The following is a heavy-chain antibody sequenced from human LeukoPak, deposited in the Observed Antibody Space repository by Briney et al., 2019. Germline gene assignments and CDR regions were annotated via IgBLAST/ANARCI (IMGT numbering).Heavy chain of an antibody. CDR1: GFTFSSYS. D-gene: IGHD3-16*01. V-gene: IGHV3-48*04. CDR3: ARDGGMITFGGVPH. J-gene: IGHJ4*02. Sequence: GGSLRLSCATSGFTFSSYSMNWVRQAPGKGLEWVSYISSSSSTIYYADSVKGRFTISRDNAKNSLYLQMNSLRAEDTAVYYCARDGGMITFGGVPHWGQGTLVTVSS. CDR2: ISSSSSTI.